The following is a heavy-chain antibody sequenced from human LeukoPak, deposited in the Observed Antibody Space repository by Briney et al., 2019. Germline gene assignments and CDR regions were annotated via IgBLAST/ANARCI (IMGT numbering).Heavy chain of an antibody. Sequence: GGSLRLSCAASGFTFSNYGMHWVRQAPGKGLEWVAFIRYDGNDKYYADSVKGRFTISRDSSKNTLYLQMNTLRVEDTAVYYCTKDPHIGSNLSGYLPGISHWGQGILVTVSS. CDR2: IRYDGNDK. D-gene: IGHD3-9*01. V-gene: IGHV3-30*02. CDR3: TKDPHIGSNLSGYLPGISH. J-gene: IGHJ4*02. CDR1: GFTFSNYG.